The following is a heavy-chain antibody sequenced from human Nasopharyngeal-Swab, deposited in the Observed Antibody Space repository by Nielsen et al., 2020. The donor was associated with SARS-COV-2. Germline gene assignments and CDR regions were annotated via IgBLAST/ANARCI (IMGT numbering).Heavy chain of an antibody. J-gene: IGHJ4*02. V-gene: IGHV7-4-1*02. D-gene: IGHD5-12*01. Sequence: ASVKVSCKASGYTFTSYAMNWVRQAPGQGLEWMGWINTNTGNPTYAQGFIGRFVFSLDTSVSTAYLQISSLKAEDTAVYYCARGDIVATIDWGVHFDYWGQGTLVTVSS. CDR3: ARGDIVATIDWGVHFDY. CDR2: INTNTGNP. CDR1: GYTFTSYA.